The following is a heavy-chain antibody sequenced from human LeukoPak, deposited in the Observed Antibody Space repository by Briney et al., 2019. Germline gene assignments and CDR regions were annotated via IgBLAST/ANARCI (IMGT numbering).Heavy chain of an antibody. CDR1: GFAFSSYA. J-gene: IGHJ4*02. Sequence: GGPLILSCAASGFAFSSYAMSWVRQPPGKGLEWVSVISRRDDYTYYADSVKGRFTISRDNSKNTLYLQMNTLRAEDTAVYYCANDYRSGSFHDFWGQGTLVTVSS. V-gene: IGHV3-23*01. D-gene: IGHD3-10*01. CDR3: ANDYRSGSFHDF. CDR2: ISRRDDYT.